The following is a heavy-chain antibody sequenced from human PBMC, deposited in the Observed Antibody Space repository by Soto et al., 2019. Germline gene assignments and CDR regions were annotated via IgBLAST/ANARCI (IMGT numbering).Heavy chain of an antibody. CDR1: GGSFSGYY. D-gene: IGHD3-22*01. Sequence: SETLSLTCAVYGGSFSGYYWSWIRQPPGKGLEWIGEINHSGSTNYNPSLKSRVTISVDTSKNQFSLKLSSVTAADTAVYYCARGRSTMIPSYYFDYWGQGTLVTVSS. V-gene: IGHV4-34*01. J-gene: IGHJ4*02. CDR2: INHSGST. CDR3: ARGRSTMIPSYYFDY.